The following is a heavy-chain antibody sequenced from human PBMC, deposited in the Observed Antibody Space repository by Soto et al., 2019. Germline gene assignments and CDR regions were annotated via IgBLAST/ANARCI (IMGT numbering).Heavy chain of an antibody. V-gene: IGHV3-11*01. CDR2: ISSSGSTI. CDR1: GFTFSDYY. D-gene: IGHD4-4*01. J-gene: IGHJ6*03. CDR3: ARDPGDTNLRDYYYYMDV. Sequence: GGSLRLSCAASGFTFSDYYMSWIRQAPGKGLEWVSYISSSGSTIYYADSVKGRFTISRDNAKNSLYLQMNSLRAEDTAVYYCARDPGDTNLRDYYYYMDVWGKGTTVTVSS.